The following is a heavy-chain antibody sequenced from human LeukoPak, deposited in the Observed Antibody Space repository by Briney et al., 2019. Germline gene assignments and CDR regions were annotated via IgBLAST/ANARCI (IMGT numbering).Heavy chain of an antibody. CDR2: VYSSGST. CDR3: ARGGSYRGGFDS. CDR1: GGSISGHP. Sequence: KPSETLSLTCTVSGGSISGHPWSWIRQAPGKGPEWIAYVYSSGSTNYNPSLKRRVTISVDSSKNQFSLNLKSVTAADSAVYYCARGGSYRGGFDSWGQGTLLTVSS. V-gene: IGHV4-59*11. J-gene: IGHJ4*02. D-gene: IGHD3-16*02.